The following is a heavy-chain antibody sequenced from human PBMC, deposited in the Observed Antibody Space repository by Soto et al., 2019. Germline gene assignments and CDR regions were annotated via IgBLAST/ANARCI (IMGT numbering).Heavy chain of an antibody. V-gene: IGHV3-73*02. CDR2: IRSKANSYAT. D-gene: IGHD3-22*01. J-gene: IGHJ4*02. CDR1: GFTFSGSA. Sequence: EVQLVESGGGLVQPGGSLKLSCAASGFTFSGSAMHWVRQASGKGLEWVGRIRSKANSYATAYAASVKGRFTISRDDSKNTAYLQMNSLKTEDTAVYYCTRRSNDYYDSKYPGGSWGQGTLVTVSS. CDR3: TRRSNDYYDSKYPGGS.